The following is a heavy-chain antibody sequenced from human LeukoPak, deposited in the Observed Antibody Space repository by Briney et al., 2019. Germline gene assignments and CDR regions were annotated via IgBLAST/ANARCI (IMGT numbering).Heavy chain of an antibody. V-gene: IGHV1-69*01. Sequence: SVKVSCKASGGTFSSYAISWVRQAPGQGLEWMGGIIPIFGTANYAQKFQGRVTTTADESTSTAYMELSSLRSEDTAVYYCARELAARPVGATPFDYWGQGTLVTVSS. J-gene: IGHJ4*02. CDR2: IIPIFGTA. D-gene: IGHD6-6*01. CDR1: GGTFSSYA. CDR3: ARELAARPVGATPFDY.